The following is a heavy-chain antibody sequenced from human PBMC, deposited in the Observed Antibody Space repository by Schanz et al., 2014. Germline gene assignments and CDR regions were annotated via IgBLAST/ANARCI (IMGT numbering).Heavy chain of an antibody. CDR1: GFGFSSYS. CDR2: ISGSSRTI. D-gene: IGHD6-19*01. V-gene: IGHV3-48*01. Sequence: DVHLLESGGGLVQPGGSLRLSCAASGFGFSSYSMNWVRQAPGKGLEWVSYISGSSRTIYYADSVKGRFTISRDNAKSSLYLQMNSLRVEDTAVYYCAASSGWHPSTDYWGQGTLVTVSS. J-gene: IGHJ4*02. CDR3: AASSGWHPSTDY.